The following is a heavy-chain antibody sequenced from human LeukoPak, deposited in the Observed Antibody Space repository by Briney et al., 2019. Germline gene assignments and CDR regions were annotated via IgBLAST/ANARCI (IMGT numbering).Heavy chain of an antibody. CDR2: FYINGRT. CDR1: GDSIRNYY. J-gene: IGHJ6*03. V-gene: IGHV4-4*07. Sequence: PSETLSLTCSVSGDSIRNYYWSWIRQSAGKGLEWIGRFYINGRTNYTPSLQSRVTMSVDTSKNQFSLKLSSVTAADTAVYYCARVQGGSRGYYYYMDVWGKGTTVTVSS. CDR3: ARVQGGSRGYYYYMDV.